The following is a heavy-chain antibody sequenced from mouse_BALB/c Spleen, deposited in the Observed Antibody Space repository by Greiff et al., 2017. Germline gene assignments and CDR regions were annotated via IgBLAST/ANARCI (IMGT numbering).Heavy chain of an antibody. D-gene: IGHD2-4*01. CDR2: ILPGSGST. CDR3: ARWRDYYDYDRVFAY. CDR1: GYTFSSYW. Sequence: VKLMESGAELMKPGASVKISCKATGYTFSSYWIEWVKQRPGHGLEWIGEILPGSGSTNYNEKFKGKATFTADTSSNTAYMQLSSLTSEDSAVYYCARWRDYYDYDRVFAYWGQGTLVTVSA. V-gene: IGHV1-9*01. J-gene: IGHJ3*01.